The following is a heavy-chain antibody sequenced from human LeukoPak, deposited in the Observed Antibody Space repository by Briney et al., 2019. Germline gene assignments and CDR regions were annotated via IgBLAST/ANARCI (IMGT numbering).Heavy chain of an antibody. Sequence: GGSLRLSCAASGFTFSSYWMSWVRQAPGKGLEWVANIKQDGSEKYYVDSVKGRFTISRDNAKNSLYLQMNSLRAEDTAVYYCARGLTRRYCSSTSCPNDYWGQGTLVTVSS. D-gene: IGHD2-2*01. CDR3: ARGLTRRYCSSTSCPNDY. CDR2: IKQDGSEK. CDR1: GFTFSSYW. V-gene: IGHV3-7*01. J-gene: IGHJ4*02.